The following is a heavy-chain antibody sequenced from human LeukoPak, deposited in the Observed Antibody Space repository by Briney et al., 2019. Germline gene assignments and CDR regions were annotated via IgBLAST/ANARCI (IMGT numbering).Heavy chain of an antibody. CDR3: ARAAGILYYYYMDV. V-gene: IGHV4-39*07. CDR2: IYYSGGT. D-gene: IGHD2-2*02. CDR1: GGSISSSSYY. Sequence: SETLSLTCTVSGGSISSSSYYWGWIRQPPGKGLEWIGSIYYSGGTYYNPSLKSRVTISVDTSKNQFSLKLSSVTAADTAVYYCARAAGILYYYYMDVWGKGTTVTVSS. J-gene: IGHJ6*03.